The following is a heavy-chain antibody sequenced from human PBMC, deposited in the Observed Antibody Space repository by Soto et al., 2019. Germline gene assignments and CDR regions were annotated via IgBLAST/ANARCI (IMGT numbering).Heavy chain of an antibody. D-gene: IGHD3-10*01. CDR2: IIPIFGTA. J-gene: IGHJ6*02. Sequence: GASVKVSCKASGGTFSSYAISWVRQAPGQGLEWMGGIIPIFGTANYAQKFQGRVTITADESTSTAYMELSSLRSEDTAGDYCARASGCFLCPIPSTLYYYYYGMDVWGQGTTVTVSS. CDR3: ARASGCFLCPIPSTLYYYYYGMDV. CDR1: GGTFSSYA. V-gene: IGHV1-69*13.